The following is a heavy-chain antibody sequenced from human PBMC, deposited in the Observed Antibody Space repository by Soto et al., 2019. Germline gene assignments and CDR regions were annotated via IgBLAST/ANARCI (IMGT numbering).Heavy chain of an antibody. CDR2: IYSGGNT. D-gene: IGHD6-13*01. V-gene: IGHV3-53*01. Sequence: EVQLVESGGGLIQPRGSLRLSCAASGFTVSNNYMRWVRQAPGKGLEWVSLIYSGGNTHYADSVKGRFTISRDNSKNTLFLQMNSLRVEDTAVYYCARDPPGIAASGAGGWDQGTLVTVSS. CDR1: GFTVSNNY. CDR3: ARDPPGIAASGAGG. J-gene: IGHJ4*02.